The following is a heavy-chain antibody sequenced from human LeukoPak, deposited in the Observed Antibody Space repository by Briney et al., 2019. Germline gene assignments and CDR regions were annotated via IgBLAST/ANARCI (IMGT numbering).Heavy chain of an antibody. CDR3: ARDTLVGAIRGDWFDP. CDR1: GGTFSSYA. Sequence: SVKVSCKASGGTFSSYAISWVRQAPGQGLEWMGRIIPILGIANYAQKFQGRVTITADKSTSTAYMELSSLRSEDTAVYYCARDTLVGAIRGDWFDPWGQGTLVTVSS. V-gene: IGHV1-69*04. J-gene: IGHJ5*02. D-gene: IGHD1-26*01. CDR2: IIPILGIA.